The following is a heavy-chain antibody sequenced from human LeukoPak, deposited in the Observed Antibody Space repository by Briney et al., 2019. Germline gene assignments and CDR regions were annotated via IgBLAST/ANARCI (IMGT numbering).Heavy chain of an antibody. CDR3: ARFRHAGKPNKRWFDP. Sequence: SETLSLTCTVSGGSISSNIYYWGWIRQPPGKGLEWIGSSYYSGSTYYNPSLKSRVTLSVDTSKNQFSLKLSSVTAADTAVYYCARFRHAGKPNKRWFDPWGQGTLVTVSS. J-gene: IGHJ5*02. D-gene: IGHD4-23*01. V-gene: IGHV4-39*01. CDR2: SYYSGST. CDR1: GGSISSNIYY.